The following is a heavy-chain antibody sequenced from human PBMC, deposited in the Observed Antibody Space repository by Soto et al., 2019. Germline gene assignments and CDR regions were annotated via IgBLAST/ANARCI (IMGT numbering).Heavy chain of an antibody. CDR1: GYTFTSYC. D-gene: IGHD5-12*01. Sequence: ASVNVSCKPSGYTFTSYCISWVRQAPGQGLECMGWISAYNGNTNYAQKLQGRVTMTTDTSTSTAYMELRSLRSDDTAVYYCARDRHAIVATDHYYYYGMDVWGQGTTVTVSS. CDR3: ARDRHAIVATDHYYYYGMDV. V-gene: IGHV1-18*04. CDR2: ISAYNGNT. J-gene: IGHJ6*02.